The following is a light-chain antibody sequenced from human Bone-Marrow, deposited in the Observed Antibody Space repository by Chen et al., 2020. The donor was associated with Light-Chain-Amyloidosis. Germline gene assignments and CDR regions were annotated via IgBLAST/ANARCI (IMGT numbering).Light chain of an antibody. CDR1: SSDVGSYNL. CDR2: EVS. Sequence: QSALTQPASVSGSPGQSITISCTGTSSDVGSYNLVSWYQQYPGKAPKLMIYEVSKRPSGVSNRLSGSQSGNTASLTISEIKAEDEADYFCCSYAVSDTFVFGTGTKVTVL. CDR3: CSYAVSDTFV. V-gene: IGLV2-23*02. J-gene: IGLJ1*01.